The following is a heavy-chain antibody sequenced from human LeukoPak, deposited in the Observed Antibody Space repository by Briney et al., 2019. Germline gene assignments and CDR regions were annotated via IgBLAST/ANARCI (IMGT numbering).Heavy chain of an antibody. CDR1: GYTFTGYY. D-gene: IGHD2-15*01. Sequence: ASVKVSCKASGYTFTGYYMHWVRQAPGQGLEWMGWINPNRGATNYAEKFQGRVTITRDTSINTAYMEVSRLRSDDTAVYYCARGAVAANCNGGSCHFDYWGQGTLVTVSS. CDR3: ARGAVAANCNGGSCHFDY. J-gene: IGHJ4*02. V-gene: IGHV1-2*02. CDR2: INPNRGAT.